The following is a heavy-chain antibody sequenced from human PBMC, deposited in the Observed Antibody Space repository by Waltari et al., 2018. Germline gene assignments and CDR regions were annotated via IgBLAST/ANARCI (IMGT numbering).Heavy chain of an antibody. D-gene: IGHD6-13*01. CDR3: ARDSRPPDAFDI. CDR1: GGSISSHY. J-gene: IGHJ3*02. V-gene: IGHV4-59*11. CDR2: IYYSGST. Sequence: QVQLQESGPGLVKPSETLSLTCTVSGGSISSHYWSWIRQPPGKGLEWIGYIYYSGSTNDNPSLKSRVTISVDTSKNQFSLKLSSVTAADTAVYYCARDSRPPDAFDIWGQGTMVTVSS.